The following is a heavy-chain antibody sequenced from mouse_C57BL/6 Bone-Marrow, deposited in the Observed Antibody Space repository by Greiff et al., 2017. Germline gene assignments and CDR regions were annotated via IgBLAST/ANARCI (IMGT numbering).Heavy chain of an antibody. Sequence: QVQLKQSGAELAKPGASVKLSCKASGYTFTSYWMHWVKQRPGQGLEWIGYINPSSGYTKYNQKFKDKATLTADKSSSTAYMQLSSLTYEDSAVYYCAAGSNHEGYYYAMDYWGQGTSVTVTS. D-gene: IGHD2-5*01. V-gene: IGHV1-7*01. CDR2: INPSSGYT. J-gene: IGHJ4*01. CDR1: GYTFTSYW. CDR3: AAGSNHEGYYYAMDY.